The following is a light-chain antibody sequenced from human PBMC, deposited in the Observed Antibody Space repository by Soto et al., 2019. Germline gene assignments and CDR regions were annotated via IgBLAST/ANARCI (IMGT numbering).Light chain of an antibody. Sequence: EIVMTQSPATLSVSPGERATLSCRASQSVSSKLAWYHQKPGQAPRLLIYGASTRATGIPARFSGSGSETEFTLTISSLQSGDFAVYYCQEYKYSKKFGQGTKVDIK. J-gene: IGKJ1*01. CDR1: QSVSSK. CDR3: QEYKYSKK. CDR2: GAS. V-gene: IGKV3-15*01.